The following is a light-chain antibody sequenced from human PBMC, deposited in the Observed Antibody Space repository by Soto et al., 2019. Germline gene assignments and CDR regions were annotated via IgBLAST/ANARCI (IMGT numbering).Light chain of an antibody. CDR3: QAYDNSLGVSVL. V-gene: IGLV1-40*01. CDR1: SSNIGAGYD. Sequence: QSVLTQPPSVSGAPGQTVTISCSGSSSNIGAGYDVHWYQHLPGTVPNLVIYDTFNRPSGVPDRFSGSKSGTSASLAITGLQAEDEADYYCQAYDNSLGVSVLFGGGTKLTVL. CDR2: DTF. J-gene: IGLJ3*02.